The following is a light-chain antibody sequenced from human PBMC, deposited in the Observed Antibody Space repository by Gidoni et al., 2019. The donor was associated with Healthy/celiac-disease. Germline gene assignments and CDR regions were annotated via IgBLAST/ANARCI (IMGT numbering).Light chain of an antibody. J-gene: IGKJ2*01. CDR1: QGISNS. CDR3: QQYYSTPPERT. Sequence: DIQMTQSPSSLSASVGDRVTITCRASQGISNSLAWYQQKPGKAPKLLLYAASRLESGVPSWFSGSGSGTDYTLTISSLQPEDFATYFCQQYYSTPPERTFGQGTKLEIK. CDR2: AAS. V-gene: IGKV1-NL1*01.